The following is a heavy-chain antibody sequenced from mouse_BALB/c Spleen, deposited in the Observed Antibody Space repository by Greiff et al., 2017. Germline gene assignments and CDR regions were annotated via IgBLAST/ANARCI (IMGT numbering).Heavy chain of an antibody. D-gene: IGHD4-1*01. CDR2: INPSNGRT. Sequence: VQLQQPGAELVKPGASVKLSCKASRYTFTSYWMHWVKQRPGQGLEWIGEINPSNGRTNYNEKFKSKATLTVDKSSSTAYMQLSSLTSEDSAVYYCARGAWDVYAMDYWGQGTSVTVSS. V-gene: IGHV1S81*02. CDR3: ARGAWDVYAMDY. J-gene: IGHJ4*01. CDR1: RYTFTSYW.